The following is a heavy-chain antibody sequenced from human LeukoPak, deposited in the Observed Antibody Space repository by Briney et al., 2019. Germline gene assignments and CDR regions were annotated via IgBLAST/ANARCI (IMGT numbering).Heavy chain of an antibody. V-gene: IGHV4-30-2*01. D-gene: IGHD2-15*01. CDR1: GGSISSGGYY. J-gene: IGHJ5*02. CDR2: IYHSGST. Sequence: PSETLSLTCTVSGGSISSGGYYWSWIRQPPGKGLEWIGYIYHSGSTYYNPSLKSRVTISVDRSKNQFSLKLSSVTAADTAVYYCARDENLLVDPWGQGTLVTVSS. CDR3: ARDENLLVDP.